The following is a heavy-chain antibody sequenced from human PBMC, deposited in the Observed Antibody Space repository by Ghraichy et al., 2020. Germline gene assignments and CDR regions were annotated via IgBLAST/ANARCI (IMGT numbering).Heavy chain of an antibody. CDR1: GGSISSYY. Sequence: SETLSLTCTVSGGSISSYYWSWIRQPPGKGLEWIGYIYYSGSTNYNPSLKSRVTISVDTSKNQFSLKLSSVTAADTAVYYCARDQGLTGYYKGALHYFDYWGQGTLVTVSS. CDR3: ARDQGLTGYYKGALHYFDY. D-gene: IGHD3-9*01. CDR2: IYYSGST. J-gene: IGHJ4*02. V-gene: IGHV4-59*01.